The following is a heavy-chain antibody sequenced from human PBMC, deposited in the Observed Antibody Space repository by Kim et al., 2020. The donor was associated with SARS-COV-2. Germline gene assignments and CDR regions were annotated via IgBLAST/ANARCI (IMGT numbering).Heavy chain of an antibody. J-gene: IGHJ4*02. V-gene: IGHV3-33*01. Sequence: GRSLRLSCAASGFTFSSYGMHWVRQAPGKGLEWVAVIWYDGSNKYYADSVKGRFTISRDNSKNTLYLQMNSLRAEDTAVYYCARDRVGPHSRPPAIDYWGQGTLVTVSS. CDR2: IWYDGSNK. CDR1: GFTFSSYG. D-gene: IGHD1-26*01. CDR3: ARDRVGPHSRPPAIDY.